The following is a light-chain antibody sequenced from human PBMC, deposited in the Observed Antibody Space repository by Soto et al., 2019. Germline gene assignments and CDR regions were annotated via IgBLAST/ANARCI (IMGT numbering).Light chain of an antibody. CDR3: QQYKNWPPVT. V-gene: IGKV3-15*01. CDR1: KSVNTN. J-gene: IGKJ4*01. Sequence: ETVMTQSPATLSVSLGERATLSCRASKSVNTNLAWYQQKPGQAPRLLIYGASIRATGVPARFSGSGSGTDFTLTISSLQPEDFAVYFCQQYKNWPPVTFGGGTKVEIK. CDR2: GAS.